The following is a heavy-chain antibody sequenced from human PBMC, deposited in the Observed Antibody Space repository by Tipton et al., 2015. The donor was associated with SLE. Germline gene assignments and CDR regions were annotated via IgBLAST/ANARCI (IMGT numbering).Heavy chain of an antibody. J-gene: IGHJ4*02. V-gene: IGHV4-59*01. CDR3: ARVGYSSSWYADY. CDR1: NGSINAYY. Sequence: TLSLTCTVSNGSINAYYWGWVRQTPGKGLEYIGHVFHLGAANYSPSLKSRVAMSVDSSKSQFSLRLSSVTAADTAVYYCARVGYSSSWYADYWGQGTLVTVSS. CDR2: VFHLGAA. D-gene: IGHD6-13*01.